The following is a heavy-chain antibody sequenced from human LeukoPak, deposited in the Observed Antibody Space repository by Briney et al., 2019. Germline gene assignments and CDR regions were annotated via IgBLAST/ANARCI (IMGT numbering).Heavy chain of an antibody. Sequence: PSETLSLTCAVSGGSISSGGYSLSWIRQPPGKGLEWIGYIYHSGSTYYNPSLKSRVTISVDRSKNQFSLKLSSVTAADTAVYYCARDTSLRGFDYWGQGTLVTVSS. J-gene: IGHJ4*02. CDR3: ARDTSLRGFDY. V-gene: IGHV4-30-2*01. CDR2: IYHSGST. CDR1: GGSISSGGYS. D-gene: IGHD2/OR15-2a*01.